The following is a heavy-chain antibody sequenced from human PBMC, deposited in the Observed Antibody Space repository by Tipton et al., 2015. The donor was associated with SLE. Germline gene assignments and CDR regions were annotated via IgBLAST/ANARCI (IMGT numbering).Heavy chain of an antibody. CDR2: IYGSGNS. J-gene: IGHJ6*02. CDR3: ARDPPSSYYYGMDV. D-gene: IGHD3-16*01. Sequence: GLVKPSETLSLTCAVSGYPISRGYYWAWIRQPPGKGLGWIGSIYGSGNSYYNPSLRSRVTISVDTSKNQFSLKLSSVTAADTAVYYRARDPPSSYYYGMDVWGQGTTVTVSS. CDR1: GYPISRGYY. V-gene: IGHV4-38-2*02.